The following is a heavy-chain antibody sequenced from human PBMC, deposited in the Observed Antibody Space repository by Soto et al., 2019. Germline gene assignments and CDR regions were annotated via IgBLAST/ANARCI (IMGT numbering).Heavy chain of an antibody. CDR1: GGSFTSNNW. D-gene: IGHD1-7*01. J-gene: IGHJ4*02. CDR3: ASRDPGTSVDY. Sequence: QVQLQESGPGLVKPSGTLSLTCAVSGGSFTSNNWWTWVRQPPGQGLEWIGEIYRTGSTNYNPSLKSLVTISLDKSENQFSLKVTSLPAADTAVYYCASRDPGTSVDYWGQGTLVTVSS. CDR2: IYRTGST. V-gene: IGHV4-4*02.